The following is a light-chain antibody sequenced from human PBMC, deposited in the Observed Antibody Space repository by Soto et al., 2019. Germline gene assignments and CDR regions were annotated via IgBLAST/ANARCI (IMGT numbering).Light chain of an antibody. CDR2: GAS. J-gene: IGKJ1*01. CDR1: QSVSSSF. V-gene: IGKV3-20*01. CDR3: QQYGSSPGT. Sequence: IMLTQSPGTLSLSPGEGATLSCRASQSVSSSFLAWYQQKPGQTPRLLIYGASSRATGVPDRFSGSGSGTDFTLTIPRLEPEDFAVYYCQQYGSSPGTFGQGTKVDIK.